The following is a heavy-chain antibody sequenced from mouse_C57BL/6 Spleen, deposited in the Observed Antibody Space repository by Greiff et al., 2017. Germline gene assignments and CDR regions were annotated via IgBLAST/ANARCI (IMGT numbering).Heavy chain of an antibody. CDR3: ARATVVEDAMDY. D-gene: IGHD1-1*01. V-gene: IGHV1-22*01. Sequence: VQLKESGPELVKPGASVKMSCKASGYTFTDYNMHWVKQSHGKSLEWIGYINPNNGGTSYNQKFKGKATLTVNKTSSTAYMELRSLTSEDSAVYYCARATVVEDAMDYWGQGTSVTVSS. CDR2: INPNNGGT. J-gene: IGHJ4*01. CDR1: GYTFTDYN.